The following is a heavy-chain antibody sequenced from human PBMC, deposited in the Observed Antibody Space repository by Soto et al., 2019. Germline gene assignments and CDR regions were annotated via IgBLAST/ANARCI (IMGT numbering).Heavy chain of an antibody. D-gene: IGHD1-26*01. Sequence: QVQLVQSGAEVKKPGASVKVSCKASGYTFTSYGISWVRQAPGQGLERMGWISAYNGNTNYAQKLQGRVTMTTDTSTRTAYMELRSLRSDDTAVYYCASLKIVGANTRGDAFDIWGQGTMVTVSS. J-gene: IGHJ3*02. V-gene: IGHV1-18*01. CDR2: ISAYNGNT. CDR1: GYTFTSYG. CDR3: ASLKIVGANTRGDAFDI.